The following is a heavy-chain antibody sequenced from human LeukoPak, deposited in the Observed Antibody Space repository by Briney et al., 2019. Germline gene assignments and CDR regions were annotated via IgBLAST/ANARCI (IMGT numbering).Heavy chain of an antibody. J-gene: IGHJ4*02. V-gene: IGHV4-39*07. CDR1: GGSISSSSYY. D-gene: IGHD1-26*01. CDR2: IYYSGST. Sequence: PSETLSLTCTVSGGSISSSSYYWGWIRQPPGKGLEWIGSIYYSGSTYYNPSLKSRVTMSVDTSKNQFSLKLSSVTAADTAVYYCARSTSKKWELDYWGQGTLVTVSS. CDR3: ARSTSKKWELDY.